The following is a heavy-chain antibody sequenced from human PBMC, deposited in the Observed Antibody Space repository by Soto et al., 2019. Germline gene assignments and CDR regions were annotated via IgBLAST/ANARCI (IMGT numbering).Heavy chain of an antibody. J-gene: IGHJ4*02. D-gene: IGHD2-15*01. Sequence: QVQLVQSGAEVTKPGSSVKVSCKASGGTFSSYAISWVRQAPGQVLEWMGGIIPIVGTANYAQKFQGRVTITADKSTSTAYMELSSLRSEDTAVYYCASDLWGCSGGSCYSGADYWGQGTLVTVSS. CDR1: GGTFSSYA. CDR3: ASDLWGCSGGSCYSGADY. CDR2: IIPIVGTA. V-gene: IGHV1-69*06.